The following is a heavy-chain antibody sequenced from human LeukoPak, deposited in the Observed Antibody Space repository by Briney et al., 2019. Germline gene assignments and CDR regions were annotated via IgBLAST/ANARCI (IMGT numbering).Heavy chain of an antibody. J-gene: IGHJ5*02. CDR2: ISGSGGST. CDR3: AKGWQWPLPNWFDP. D-gene: IGHD6-19*01. CDR1: GFTFSSYG. V-gene: IGHV3-23*01. Sequence: PGGTLRLSCAASGFTFSSYGMSWVRQAPGKGLEWVSAISGSGGSTYYADSVKGRFTISRDNSKNTLYLQMNSLRAEDTAVYYCAKGWQWPLPNWFDPWGQGTLVTVSS.